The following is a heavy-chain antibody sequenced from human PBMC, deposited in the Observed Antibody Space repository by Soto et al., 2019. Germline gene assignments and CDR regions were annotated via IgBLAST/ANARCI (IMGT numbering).Heavy chain of an antibody. J-gene: IGHJ6*02. V-gene: IGHV3-74*01. CDR3: ARGYSSSWYYYYYYGMDV. D-gene: IGHD6-13*01. CDR2: INSDGSST. Sequence: GGSLRLSCAASGFTFSSYWMHWVRQAPGKGLVWVSRINSDGSSTSYADSVKGRFTISRDNAKNTLYLQMNSLRAEDTAVYYCARGYSSSWYYYYYYGMDVWGQGTTVTVSS. CDR1: GFTFSSYW.